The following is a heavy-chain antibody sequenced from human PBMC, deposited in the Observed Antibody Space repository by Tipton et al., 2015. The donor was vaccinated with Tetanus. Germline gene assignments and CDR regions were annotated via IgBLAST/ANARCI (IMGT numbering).Heavy chain of an antibody. V-gene: IGHV1-18*01. J-gene: IGHJ4*02. D-gene: IGHD1-1*01. CDR2: INTDKGST. Sequence: QLVQSGAEVKKPGASVKVSCKASGYTFTSFGINWVRQAPGQGLEWMGWINTDKGSTNYAQNLQGRVIMATDTSTLTAYMELRRLRSDDTAVYYCARGGTMDYWRQGALVTISA. CDR1: GYTFTSFG. CDR3: ARGGTMDY.